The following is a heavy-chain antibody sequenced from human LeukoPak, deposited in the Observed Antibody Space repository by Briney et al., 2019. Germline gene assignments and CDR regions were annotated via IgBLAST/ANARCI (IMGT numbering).Heavy chain of an antibody. CDR2: IYYSGST. J-gene: IGHJ4*02. CDR1: GGSISSYY. V-gene: IGHV4-59*08. Sequence: SETLSLTCTVSGGSISSYYWSWIRQPPGKGLEWIGYIYYSGSTNYNPSLKSRLTISVDTPKNHFSLRLTSVTAADTAVYYCARHSETCSGGSCFLDYFDYWGQGTLATVSS. D-gene: IGHD2-15*01. CDR3: ARHSETCSGGSCFLDYFDY.